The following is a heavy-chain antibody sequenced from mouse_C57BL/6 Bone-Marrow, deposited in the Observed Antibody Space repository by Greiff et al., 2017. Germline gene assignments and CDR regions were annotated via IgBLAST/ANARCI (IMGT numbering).Heavy chain of an antibody. CDR2: IHPNSGST. CDR3: ARRGDYYGNPYYFDY. Sequence: QVQLQQPGAELVKPGASVKLSCKASGYTFTSYWMHWVKQRPGQGLEWLGMIHPNSGSTNYNEKFKSKATLTVDKSSSTAYMQLSSLTSEDSAVYYCARRGDYYGNPYYFDYWGQGTTLTVSS. J-gene: IGHJ2*01. D-gene: IGHD2-1*01. V-gene: IGHV1-64*01. CDR1: GYTFTSYW.